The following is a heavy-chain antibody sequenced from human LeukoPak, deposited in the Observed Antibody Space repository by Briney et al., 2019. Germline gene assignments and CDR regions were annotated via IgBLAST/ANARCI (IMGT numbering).Heavy chain of an antibody. Sequence: PGGSLRLSCAASGFTFSSYGMHWVRQAPGKGLEWVAFIRYDGNNKYYADSVKGRFTISRDNSKNTLYLQMDSLRAEDTAVFYCAKDDYDDSTFDYWGQGTLVTVSS. CDR1: GFTFSSYG. CDR3: AKDDYDDSTFDY. V-gene: IGHV3-30*02. D-gene: IGHD4-17*01. CDR2: IRYDGNNK. J-gene: IGHJ4*02.